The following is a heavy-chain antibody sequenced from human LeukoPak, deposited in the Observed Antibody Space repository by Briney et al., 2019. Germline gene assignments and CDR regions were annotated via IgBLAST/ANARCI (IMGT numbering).Heavy chain of an antibody. CDR2: INAGNGNT. CDR3: ARVVKYSSGPLTDLLPYYFDY. CDR1: GYTFTNYA. J-gene: IGHJ4*02. V-gene: IGHV1-3*03. Sequence: GASVTVSCKASGYTFTNYAMHWVRQAPGQRLEWMGWINAGNGNTKYSQEFKGRVTITRDTSESTAYMEVSSLRVEDTGVYYCARVVKYSSGPLTDLLPYYFDYWGQGTLVTVSS. D-gene: IGHD6-19*01.